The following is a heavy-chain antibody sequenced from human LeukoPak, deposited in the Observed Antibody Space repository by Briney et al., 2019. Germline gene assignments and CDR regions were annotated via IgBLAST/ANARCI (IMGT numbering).Heavy chain of an antibody. CDR3: ARGYMTADY. D-gene: IGHD2-2*02. V-gene: IGHV3-7*05. CDR2: IKQDGSDK. CDR1: GFTFNNYW. J-gene: IGHJ4*02. Sequence: GGSLRLSCVASGFTFNNYWMSWVRQAPGKGLEWVASIKQDGSDKYYMDSVRGRFTISRDNAKNSLYLQMSSLRAGDTAVYYCARGYMTADYWGQGSLVTVSS.